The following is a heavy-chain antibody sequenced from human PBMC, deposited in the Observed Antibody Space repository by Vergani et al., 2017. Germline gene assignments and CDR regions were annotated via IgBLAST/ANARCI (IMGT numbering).Heavy chain of an antibody. V-gene: IGHV4-59*01. CDR3: ARDPSDYVWGSYRYGDAFDI. Sequence: QVQLQESGPGLVKPSETLSLTCTVPGGSISSYYWSWIRQPPGKGLEWIGYIYYSGSTNYNPSLKSRVTISVDTSKTQFSLKLSSVTAADTAVYYCARDPSDYVWGSYRYGDAFDIWGQGTMVTVSS. J-gene: IGHJ3*02. CDR1: GGSISSYY. D-gene: IGHD3-16*02. CDR2: IYYSGST.